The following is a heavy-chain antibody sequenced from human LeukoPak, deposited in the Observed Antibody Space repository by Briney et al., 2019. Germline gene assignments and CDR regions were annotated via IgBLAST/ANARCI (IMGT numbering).Heavy chain of an antibody. D-gene: IGHD1-1*01. V-gene: IGHV3-7*01. CDR1: GFTFSSYW. CDR3: VVTTRSKSFDY. J-gene: IGHJ4*02. Sequence: GGSLRLSCAASGFTFSSYWMSWVRQAPGKGLGWVDQIKQDGSEKTYVDSVKGRFTVSRDNAKNSRFLQMDSLRVEDTAFYYCVVTTRSKSFDYWGQGTLVTVSS. CDR2: IKQDGSEK.